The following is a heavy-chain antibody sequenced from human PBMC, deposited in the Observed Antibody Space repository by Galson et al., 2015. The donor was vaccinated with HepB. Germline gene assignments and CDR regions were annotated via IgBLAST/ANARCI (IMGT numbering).Heavy chain of an antibody. D-gene: IGHD4-17*01. J-gene: IGHJ3*01. CDR2: ITWNSGII. V-gene: IGHV3-9*01. CDR1: GFKFDDYA. Sequence: SLRLSCAASGFKFDDYAIHWVRQVPGKGLEWVSGITWNSGIIDYVGSVKGRFTISRDNAENYLYLQMNSLRPEDTALYYCAKGSPFTVSRDAFDVWGQGTMVTVSS. CDR3: AKGSPFTVSRDAFDV.